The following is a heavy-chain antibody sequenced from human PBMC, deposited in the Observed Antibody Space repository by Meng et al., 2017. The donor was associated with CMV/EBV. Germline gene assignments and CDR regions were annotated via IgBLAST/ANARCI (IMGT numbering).Heavy chain of an antibody. CDR1: GYTVTDYY. J-gene: IGHJ4*02. D-gene: IGHD6-19*01. CDR2: INPNDEP. CDR3: ARSSGWSRFDY. Sequence: QWQLVQPGEEVKKPGASVRVPCKASGYTVTDYYIHWVRQAPGQWLEWMGWINPNDEPNYAQNFQGRVPMTRDMSINTVYMELSRLTSDDTAVYYCARSSGWSRFDYWGLGTLVTVSS. V-gene: IGHV1-2*02.